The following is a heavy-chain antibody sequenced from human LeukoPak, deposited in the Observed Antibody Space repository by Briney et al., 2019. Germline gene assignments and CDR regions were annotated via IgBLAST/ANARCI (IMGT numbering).Heavy chain of an antibody. CDR2: INPHSGGT. D-gene: IGHD2-2*01. V-gene: IGHV1-2*02. CDR1: GYTFTGYY. CDR3: ARDVGEYCSSTNCYASHY. Sequence: ASVKVSCKASGYTFTGYYIHWVRQAPGQGLEWMGWINPHSGGTNYTQKFQGGVTMTRDTSITTAYMELSSLRSDDTAVYYCARDVGEYCSSTNCYASHYWGQGTLVTVSS. J-gene: IGHJ4*02.